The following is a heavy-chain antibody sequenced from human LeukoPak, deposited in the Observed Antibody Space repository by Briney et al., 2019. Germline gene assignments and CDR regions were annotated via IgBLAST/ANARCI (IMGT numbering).Heavy chain of an antibody. CDR3: ARRQTMVMALGMDV. CDR2: INPGGGST. J-gene: IGHJ6*02. CDR1: GYTFTSYF. V-gene: IGHV1-46*01. D-gene: IGHD4/OR15-4a*01. Sequence: GASVKVSCKASGYTFTSYFIHWVRQAPGQGLEWMGLINPGGGSTTYAQKFQGRVTMTRDTSTSTVYMELSSLRSGDTAVYYCARRQTMVMALGMDVWGQGTTVTVSS.